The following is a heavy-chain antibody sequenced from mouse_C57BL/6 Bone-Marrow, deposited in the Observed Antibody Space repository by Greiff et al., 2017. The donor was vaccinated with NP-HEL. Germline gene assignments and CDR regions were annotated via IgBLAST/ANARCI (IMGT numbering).Heavy chain of an antibody. CDR3: AKPFITTVVAPYAMDY. J-gene: IGHJ4*01. Sequence: VKLVESGPGLVAPSQSLSITCTVSGFSLTSYGVSWVRQPPGKGLEWLGVIWGDGSTNYHSALISRLSISKDNSKSQVFIKLNSLQTDDTATYYCAKPFITTVVAPYAMDYWGQGTSVTVSS. D-gene: IGHD1-1*01. CDR2: IWGDGST. CDR1: GFSLTSYG. V-gene: IGHV2-3*01.